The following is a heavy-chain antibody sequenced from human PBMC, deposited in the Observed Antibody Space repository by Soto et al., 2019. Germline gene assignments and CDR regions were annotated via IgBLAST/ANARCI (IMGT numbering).Heavy chain of an antibody. V-gene: IGHV2-5*02. CDR1: GFSLSTYGVS. D-gene: IGHD3-22*01. CDR2: IYWDNDK. CDR3: AHRLAIPYYHHCRGSSFDS. Sequence: QITLKESGPTLVKPTQTLTLTCTFSGFSLSTYGVSVGWIRQPPGKALEWLALIYWDNDKYYRPSLKRRLTIPQDTSENHVVPTMTNMGPVATATCYCAHRLAIPYYHHCRGSSFDSWGQGTLVTVSS. J-gene: IGHJ4*02.